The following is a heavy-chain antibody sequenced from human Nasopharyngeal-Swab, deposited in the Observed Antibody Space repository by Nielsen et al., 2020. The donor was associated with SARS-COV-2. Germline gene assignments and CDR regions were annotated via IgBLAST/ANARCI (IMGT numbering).Heavy chain of an antibody. D-gene: IGHD3-9*01. CDR3: ANVDPYYYGMDV. CDR2: ISGSGGST. V-gene: IGHV3-23*01. Sequence: VRQAPGKGLEWVSAISGSGGSTYYADSVKGRFTISRDNSKNTLYLQMNSLRAEDTAVYYCANVDPYYYGMDVWGQGTTVTVSS. J-gene: IGHJ6*02.